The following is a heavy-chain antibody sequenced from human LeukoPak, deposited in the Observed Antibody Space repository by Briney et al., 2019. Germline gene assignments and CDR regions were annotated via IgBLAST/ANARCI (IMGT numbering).Heavy chain of an antibody. J-gene: IGHJ4*02. D-gene: IGHD2-2*01. V-gene: IGHV3-21*01. CDR1: GFTFCGYS. Sequence: GGSLRLSSAPSGFTFCGYSTNWGREAPGEGVGRGSSISSSSSYIYYADSVKGRFNISRDNAKNSLYLQMNSLRAEDTAVYYCARDQIVVVPAAVDYWGQGTVVTVSS. CDR3: ARDQIVVVPAAVDY. CDR2: ISSSSSYI.